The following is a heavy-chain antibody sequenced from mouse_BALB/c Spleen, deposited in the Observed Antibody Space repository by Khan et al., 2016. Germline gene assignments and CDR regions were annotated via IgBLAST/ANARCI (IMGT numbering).Heavy chain of an antibody. D-gene: IGHD2-12*01. J-gene: IGHJ1*01. CDR2: ISYSGST. CDR1: GDSITSGY. CDR3: ARYYSRIYWYFDV. V-gene: IGHV3-8*02. Sequence: EVQLQESGPSLVKPSQTLSLTCSVTGDSITSGYWNWIRKFPGNKLEYMGYISYSGSTYYNPSLKSRISITRDTSKNQYYLQLNSVTTEDTATYYGARYYSRIYWYFDVWGAGTTVTVSS.